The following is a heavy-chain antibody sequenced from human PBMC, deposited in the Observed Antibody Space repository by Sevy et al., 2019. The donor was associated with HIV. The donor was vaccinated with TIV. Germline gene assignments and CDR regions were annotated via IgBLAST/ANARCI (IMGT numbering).Heavy chain of an antibody. CDR1: GYNFASYG. J-gene: IGHJ4*02. V-gene: IGHV1-18*01. CDR2: IGVYNGNA. D-gene: IGHD3-10*01. CDR3: ARVPTYYYGSATYFDY. Sequence: ASVKVSCKTSGYNFASYGITWVRQAPGQGLEWMGWIGVYNGNANSAKNLQARFTMTRDTATSTAYMELTSLRSDDTDVYYCARVPTYYYGSATYFDYWGQGTLVTVSS.